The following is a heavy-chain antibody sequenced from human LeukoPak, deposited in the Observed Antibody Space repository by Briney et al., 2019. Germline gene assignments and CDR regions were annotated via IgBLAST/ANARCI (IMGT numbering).Heavy chain of an antibody. V-gene: IGHV4-59*01. J-gene: IGHJ4*02. D-gene: IGHD5-24*01. CDR3: ARDVGGYNRFDY. CDR1: SGSISSYY. Sequence: PSETLSLTCTVSSGSISSYYRTWPRQPPGQGLEWLGYIYYSGSSNYNPSLKSRVIISVDTSKNQFSLKLSSVTAADTAVYYCARDVGGYNRFDYWGQGTLVTVSS. CDR2: IYYSGSS.